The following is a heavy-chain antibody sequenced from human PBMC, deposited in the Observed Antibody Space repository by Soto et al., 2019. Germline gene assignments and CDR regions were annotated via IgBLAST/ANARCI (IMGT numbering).Heavy chain of an antibody. Sequence: QVQLQESGPGLVKPSETLSLTCTVSGDSISPYYWSWIRRPPGKELEWIGYISYGGSVNYNPSLRSRVTISVATAKNQFSLSLNSVTAADAAVYYCARHVTMGATTGIFYYGMDVWGQGTTVTVSS. V-gene: IGHV4-59*08. CDR2: ISYGGSV. CDR3: ARHVTMGATTGIFYYGMDV. CDR1: GDSISPYY. J-gene: IGHJ6*02. D-gene: IGHD1-26*01.